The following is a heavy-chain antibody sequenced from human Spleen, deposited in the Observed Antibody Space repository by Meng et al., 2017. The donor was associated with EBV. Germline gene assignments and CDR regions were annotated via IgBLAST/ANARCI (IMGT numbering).Heavy chain of an antibody. Sequence: VQLVESGGEVKEPGASVKVSCKASAYTFTSSDISWVRQAPGQGLEWVGRVRGYNGHTSYAEKFQGRVSMTTDTSTSTAYMELRSLRSDDTAVYYCARDQGVASAIDFWGQGTLVTVSS. CDR1: AYTFTSSD. CDR3: ARDQGVASAIDF. V-gene: IGHV1-18*01. J-gene: IGHJ4*02. CDR2: VRGYNGHT. D-gene: IGHD2-21*01.